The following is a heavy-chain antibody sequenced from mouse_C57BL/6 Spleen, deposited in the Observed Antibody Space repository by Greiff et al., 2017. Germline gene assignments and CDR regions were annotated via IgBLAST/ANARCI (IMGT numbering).Heavy chain of an antibody. Sequence: DVTLVESEGGLVQPGSSMKLSCTASGFTFSDYYMAWVRQVPEKGLEWVANINYDGSSTYYLDSLKSRFIISRDNAKNILYLQMSSLKAEDTATYYCARDPPSLDYGGQGTSGTVSA. CDR1: GFTFSDYY. CDR3: ARDPPSLDY. CDR2: INYDGSST. D-gene: IGHD6-1*01. V-gene: IGHV5-16*01. J-gene: IGHJ4*01.